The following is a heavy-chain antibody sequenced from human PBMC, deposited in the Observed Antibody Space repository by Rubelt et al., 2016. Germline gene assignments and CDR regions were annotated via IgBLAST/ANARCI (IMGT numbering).Heavy chain of an antibody. V-gene: IGHV4-39*07. Sequence: QLQLQESGPGLVKPSETLSLTCTVSGGSISSSSYYWGWIRQPPGKGLEWIGSIYYSGSTYYNPSLKSRVTISVDTSKNQFSRKLSSVTAADTAVYYCARVKVTMIVVVITENWFDPWGQGTLVTVSS. D-gene: IGHD3-22*01. CDR3: ARVKVTMIVVVITENWFDP. CDR1: GGSISSSSYY. J-gene: IGHJ5*02. CDR2: IYYSGST.